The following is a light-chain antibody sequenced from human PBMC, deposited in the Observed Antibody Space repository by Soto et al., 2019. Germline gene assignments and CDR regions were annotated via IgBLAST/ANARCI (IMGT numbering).Light chain of an antibody. CDR1: SSNVGDNA. CDR3: AAWDDSLNGWV. V-gene: IGLV1-36*01. J-gene: IGLJ3*02. Sequence: QSVLTQPPSVSEAPRQRVTISCSGSSSNVGDNAVYWYQQLPGKAPKLLIYYDDLLTSGVSDRFSGSKSGTSASLAISGLQSEDEGDYYCAAWDDSLNGWVFGGGTKLTVL. CDR2: YDD.